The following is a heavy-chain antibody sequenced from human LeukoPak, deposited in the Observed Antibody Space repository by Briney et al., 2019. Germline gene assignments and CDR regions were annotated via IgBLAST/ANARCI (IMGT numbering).Heavy chain of an antibody. Sequence: NPSETLSLTCTVFGGSISSYYWSWIRQPPGKGLEWIACISYSGSTKYNPSLKSRVTISVDTSKNQLSLKLSSVTAADTAVYYCAREPGFDSSGYLNWFDPWGQGTLVTVSS. CDR3: AREPGFDSSGYLNWFDP. CDR2: ISYSGST. D-gene: IGHD3-22*01. V-gene: IGHV4-59*01. CDR1: GGSISSYY. J-gene: IGHJ5*02.